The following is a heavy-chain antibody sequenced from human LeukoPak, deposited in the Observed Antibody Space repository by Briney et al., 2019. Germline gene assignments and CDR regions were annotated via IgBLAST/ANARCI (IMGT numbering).Heavy chain of an antibody. Sequence: GESLKISCRTSGYSFTDYWMSWVRQTPGEGLEWMGTFDPDDSNSNYSPSFQGHVTFSADKSISTAYLQWSSLKASDTAMYYCARHPSRSSGWHTYWGQGTLVTVSS. CDR2: FDPDDSNS. CDR1: GYSFTDYW. V-gene: IGHV5-10-1*01. D-gene: IGHD6-19*01. CDR3: ARHPSRSSGWHTY. J-gene: IGHJ4*02.